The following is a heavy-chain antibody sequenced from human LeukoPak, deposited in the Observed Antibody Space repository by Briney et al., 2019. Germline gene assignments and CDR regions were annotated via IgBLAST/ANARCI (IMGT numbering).Heavy chain of an antibody. CDR2: IRTKGLGETA. CDR1: GFIFRDRA. Sequence: GGSLRLSCTASGFIFRDRAMSWVRQAPGRGLEWVGFIRTKGLGETAEYAASVKDRFTISRDASNNIAYLHMNGLKTEDTAVYYCSRNSGTYRGYGMDVWGQGTPVTVSS. J-gene: IGHJ6*02. V-gene: IGHV3-49*04. CDR3: SRNSGTYRGYGMDV. D-gene: IGHD1-26*01.